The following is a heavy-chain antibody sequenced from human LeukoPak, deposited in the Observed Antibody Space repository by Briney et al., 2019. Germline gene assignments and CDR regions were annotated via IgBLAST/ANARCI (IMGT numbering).Heavy chain of an antibody. CDR3: ARGDGGDPYYYDSSGYPPLAY. J-gene: IGHJ4*02. CDR1: GGTFSSYA. V-gene: IGHV1-69*05. CDR2: IIPIFGTA. D-gene: IGHD3-22*01. Sequence: GSSVKVSRKASGGTFSSYAISWVRQAPGQGLEWMGRIIPIFGTANYAQKFQGRVTITTDESTSTAYMELSSLRSEDTAVYYCARGDGGDPYYYDSSGYPPLAYWGQGTLVTVSS.